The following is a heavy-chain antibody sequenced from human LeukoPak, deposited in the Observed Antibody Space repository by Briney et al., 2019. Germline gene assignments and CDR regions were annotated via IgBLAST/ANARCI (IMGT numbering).Heavy chain of an antibody. Sequence: GASVKVSCTASGYTFITYYMHWVRQAPGQGLEWMGIINPSGGSTSYAQKFQGRVTMTRDTSTSTVYMELSSLRSEDTAMYYCARYCSSTSRYTGIDYWGQGTLVTVSS. CDR1: GYTFITYY. J-gene: IGHJ4*02. D-gene: IGHD2-2*02. V-gene: IGHV1-46*01. CDR2: INPSGGST. CDR3: ARYCSSTSRYTGIDY.